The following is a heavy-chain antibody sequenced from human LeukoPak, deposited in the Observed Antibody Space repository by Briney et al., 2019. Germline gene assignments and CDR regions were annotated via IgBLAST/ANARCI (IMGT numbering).Heavy chain of an antibody. CDR2: ISPSSGGT. CDR3: ARVEGITATTGV. V-gene: IGHV1-2*02. Sequence: ASVKVSCKASGYTFTDYYIHWVRQAPGQGLEWMGRISPSSGGTIYAQKFQGRFTMTTDTSIVTAYMDLCRLTSDDTAVYYCARVEGITATTGVWGQGTLVTVSS. CDR1: GYTFTDYY. D-gene: IGHD1-7*01. J-gene: IGHJ4*02.